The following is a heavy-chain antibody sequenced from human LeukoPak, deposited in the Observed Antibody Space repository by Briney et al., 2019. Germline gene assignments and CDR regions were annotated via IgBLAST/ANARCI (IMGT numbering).Heavy chain of an antibody. CDR1: GFTFSDYY. D-gene: IGHD3-22*01. CDR3: ARDYYDSSGYYNSAY. J-gene: IGHJ4*02. CDR2: ISSSGSTI. Sequence: GGSLRLSCAASGFTFSDYYMSWIRQAPGKGLEWVSYISSSGSTIYYADSVKGRFTISRDNAKNSLYLQMNSLRAEDTAVYFCARDYYDSSGYYNSAYWGQGTLVTVSS. V-gene: IGHV3-11*04.